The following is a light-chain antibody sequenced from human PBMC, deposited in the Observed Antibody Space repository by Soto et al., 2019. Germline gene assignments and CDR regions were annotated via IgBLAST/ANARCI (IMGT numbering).Light chain of an antibody. J-gene: IGLJ3*02. Sequence: QSVLTQPPSVSAAPGQKVTISCSGSNSNIGNNYVSWFQQLPGTAPKLLIYENNKRPSGIPDRFSGTKPGTSATLGITGLQTGDEADYYCGTWDSSLSADVFGGGTKVTVL. V-gene: IGLV1-51*02. CDR1: NSNIGNNY. CDR3: GTWDSSLSADV. CDR2: ENN.